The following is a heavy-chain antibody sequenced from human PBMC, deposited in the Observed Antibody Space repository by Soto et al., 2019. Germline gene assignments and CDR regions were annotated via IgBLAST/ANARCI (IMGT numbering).Heavy chain of an antibody. Sequence: EVRLLEPGGGLVRPGEPLSLSCAASGFTFINYPLNWVRQAPGKGLEWVSSISGSGVTTHYADSVKGRFTISRDNANNTLFLQMNSLRAEDTAVYFCARSVGAKFWGQGTLVTVSS. J-gene: IGHJ4*02. CDR1: GFTFINYP. CDR2: ISGSGVTT. V-gene: IGHV3-23*01. D-gene: IGHD1-26*01. CDR3: ARSVGAKF.